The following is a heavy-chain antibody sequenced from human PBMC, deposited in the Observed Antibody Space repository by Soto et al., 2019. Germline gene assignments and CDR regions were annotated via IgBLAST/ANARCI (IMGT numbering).Heavy chain of an antibody. Sequence: QVQLVQSGAEVKKPGASVKVSCKASGYTFTSYGISWVRQAPGQGLEWMGWISAYNGNTNYAQKLQGRVTMTTDTSTSTAYMAMGSLRSDETAVYYCASVVGVCCSGGSCRQRGYFDLWGRGTLVTVSS. J-gene: IGHJ2*01. CDR3: ASVVGVCCSGGSCRQRGYFDL. CDR2: ISAYNGNT. D-gene: IGHD2-15*01. CDR1: GYTFTSYG. V-gene: IGHV1-18*01.